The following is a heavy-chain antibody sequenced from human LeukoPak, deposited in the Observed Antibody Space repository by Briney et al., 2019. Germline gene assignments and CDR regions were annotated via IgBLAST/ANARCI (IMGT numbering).Heavy chain of an antibody. CDR2: ISYDGSNK. Sequence: PGRSLRLSCAASGFTFSSYAMHWVRQAPGKGLEWVAVISYDGSNKYYADSVKGRFTISRDNSKNTMYLQMNNLKTEDTAVYHCTTDRKWCTYNWGQGTLVTVSS. J-gene: IGHJ4*02. V-gene: IGHV3-30-3*01. D-gene: IGHD2-8*02. CDR1: GFTFSSYA. CDR3: TTDRKWCTYN.